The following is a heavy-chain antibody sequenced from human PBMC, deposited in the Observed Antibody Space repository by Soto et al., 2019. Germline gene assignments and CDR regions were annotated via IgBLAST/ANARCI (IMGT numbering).Heavy chain of an antibody. CDR1: GFTFSNYA. J-gene: IGHJ4*02. CDR3: AKAVVPAATGKFDS. Sequence: GGSLRLSCAASGFTFSNYAMTWVRQSPGKGLDWVSTITASGASTYYADSVKGRFTISRDNSRNIFYLQMSSLRAEDTAAYYCAKAVVPAATGKFDSWGPASLVTVSS. D-gene: IGHD2-15*01. V-gene: IGHV3-23*01. CDR2: ITASGAST.